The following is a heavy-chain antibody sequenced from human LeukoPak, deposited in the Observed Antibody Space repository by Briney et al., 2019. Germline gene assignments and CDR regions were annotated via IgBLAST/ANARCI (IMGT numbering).Heavy chain of an antibody. Sequence: WVRQAPGQGLEWVGWISAYKGNKNYAQKVQGRVTMTTDTSTSTAYMDLRSLRSDDTAVYYCASSGGRGYYYDSSGYPFDAFDIWGQGTMVTVSS. V-gene: IGHV1-18*01. CDR3: ASSGGRGYYYDSSGYPFDAFDI. J-gene: IGHJ3*02. CDR2: ISAYKGNK. D-gene: IGHD3-22*01.